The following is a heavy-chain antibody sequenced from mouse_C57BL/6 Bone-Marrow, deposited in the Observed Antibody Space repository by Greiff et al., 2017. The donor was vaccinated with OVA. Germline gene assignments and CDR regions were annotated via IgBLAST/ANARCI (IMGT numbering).Heavy chain of an antibody. V-gene: IGHV8-8*01. CDR2: TWWDDAK. CDR1: GFSLSTFGMG. D-gene: IGHD1-1*01. CDR3: ARIATGTTVVATGDY. Sequence: QVTLKVSGPGILQPSQTLSLTCSFSGFSLSTFGMGVGWIRPPSGKGLEWLAHTWWDDAKYYNPALKSRLTISKDTSKSQVFLQIANVDTADTATYYCARIATGTTVVATGDYWGQGTSVTVSS. J-gene: IGHJ4*01.